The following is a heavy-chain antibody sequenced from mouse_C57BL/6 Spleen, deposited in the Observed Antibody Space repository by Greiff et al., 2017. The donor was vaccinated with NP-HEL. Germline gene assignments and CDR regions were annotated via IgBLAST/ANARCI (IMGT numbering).Heavy chain of an antibody. J-gene: IGHJ2*01. V-gene: IGHV5-9-1*02. CDR3: TRDPGSPYFDY. Sequence: EVQGVESGEGLVKPGGSLKLSCAASGFTFSSYAMSWVRQTPEKRLEWVAYISSGGDYIYYADTVKGRFTISRDNARNTLYLQMSSLKSEDTAMYYCTRDPGSPYFDYWGQGTTLTVSS. D-gene: IGHD1-1*01. CDR1: GFTFSSYA. CDR2: ISSGGDYI.